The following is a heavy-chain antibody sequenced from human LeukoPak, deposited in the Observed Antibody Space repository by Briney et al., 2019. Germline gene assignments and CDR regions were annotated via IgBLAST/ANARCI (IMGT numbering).Heavy chain of an antibody. Sequence: GGSLRLSCAASGFTVSSNYMSWVRQAPGKGLEWVSVIYSGGSTYYADSVKGRFTISRDNSKNTLYLQMNSLRAEDTAVYYCAKVAVTTERSSYWGQGTLVTVSS. V-gene: IGHV3-66*01. D-gene: IGHD4-11*01. CDR1: GFTVSSNY. CDR2: IYSGGST. J-gene: IGHJ4*02. CDR3: AKVAVTTERSSY.